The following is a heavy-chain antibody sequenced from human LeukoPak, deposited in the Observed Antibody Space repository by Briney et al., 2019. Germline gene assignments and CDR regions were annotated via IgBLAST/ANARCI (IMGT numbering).Heavy chain of an antibody. CDR1: GFTFSRYS. CDR3: ARWSYDSSGYSFDY. D-gene: IGHD3-22*01. Sequence: PGGSLRLSCAASGFTFSRYSMNWVRQAPGKGLEWVSHISSSSSTIYYADSVKGRFTISRDNAKNSLYLQMNSLRAEDTAVYYCARWSYDSSGYSFDYWGQGTLVTVSS. V-gene: IGHV3-48*01. J-gene: IGHJ4*02. CDR2: ISSSSSTI.